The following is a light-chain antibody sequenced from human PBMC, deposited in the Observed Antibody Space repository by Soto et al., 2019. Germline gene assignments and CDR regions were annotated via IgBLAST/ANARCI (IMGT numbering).Light chain of an antibody. Sequence: EIVMTQSPATLSVSPGERATLSCRASQSVSSNLAWYQQKPGQAPRLLIYDASNRATGIPARFSGSGPGTDFTLTISSLEPEDFAVYYCQQRSNWPTFGQGTKV. CDR3: QQRSNWPT. V-gene: IGKV3D-11*02. CDR2: DAS. J-gene: IGKJ1*01. CDR1: QSVSSN.